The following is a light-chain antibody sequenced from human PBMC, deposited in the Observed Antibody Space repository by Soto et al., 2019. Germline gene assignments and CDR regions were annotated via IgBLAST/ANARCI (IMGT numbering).Light chain of an antibody. CDR3: QHYDSLPIT. J-gene: IGKJ5*01. Sequence: EIVLTQSRVTLSLSPGARATLSCRASQSVSSSYLAWYQQKPGQPPRLPIYGASSRATGIPDRFSGSGSGTDFTLTISRLEPEDFAVFYCQHYDSLPITFGQGTRLEIK. V-gene: IGKV3-20*01. CDR1: QSVSSSY. CDR2: GAS.